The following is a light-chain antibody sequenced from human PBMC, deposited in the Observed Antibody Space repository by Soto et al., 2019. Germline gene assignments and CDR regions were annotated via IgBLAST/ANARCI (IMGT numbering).Light chain of an antibody. CDR1: QSVSSN. J-gene: IGKJ1*01. CDR2: GAS. Sequence: EIVMTLSPAKLSVSPGDRAKFSGRASQSVSSNLAWYQQKPGQAPRLLIYGASIRATGIPARFSGSVSGTEFTLTISTLQSEDFAIYYCQHYNNWPPWTFGQGTKVDI. V-gene: IGKV3-15*01. CDR3: QHYNNWPPWT.